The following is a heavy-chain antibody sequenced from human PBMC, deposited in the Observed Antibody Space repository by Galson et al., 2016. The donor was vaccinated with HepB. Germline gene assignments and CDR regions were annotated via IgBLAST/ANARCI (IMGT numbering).Heavy chain of an antibody. CDR2: ITPIFGTT. CDR1: GGTFSSYA. J-gene: IGHJ6*02. D-gene: IGHD1-26*01. CDR3: ARDSAVGATEFYFGMDV. Sequence: SVKVSCKASGGTFSSYAISWVRQAPGQGLEWMGGITPIFGTTNYAQRFQGRITITADESTSTAYMELSSLRSEDTAVYYCARDSAVGATEFYFGMDVWGQGTTVTVSS. V-gene: IGHV1-69*13.